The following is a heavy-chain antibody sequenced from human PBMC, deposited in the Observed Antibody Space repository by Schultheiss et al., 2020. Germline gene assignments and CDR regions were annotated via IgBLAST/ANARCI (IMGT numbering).Heavy chain of an antibody. V-gene: IGHV3-23*01. Sequence: GGSLTLSCAASGFTFSSYAMSWVRQAPGKGLEWVSAISGSGGSTYYADSVKGRFTISRDNSKNTLYLQMNSLRAEDTAVYYCARDFGVVGGENYYYGMDVWGQGTTVTVSS. CDR2: ISGSGGST. D-gene: IGHD3-3*01. CDR3: ARDFGVVGGENYYYGMDV. CDR1: GFTFSSYA. J-gene: IGHJ6*02.